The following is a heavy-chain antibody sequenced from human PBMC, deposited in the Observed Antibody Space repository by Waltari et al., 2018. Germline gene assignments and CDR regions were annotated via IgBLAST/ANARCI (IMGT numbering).Heavy chain of an antibody. V-gene: IGHV1-2*02. J-gene: IGHJ6*02. CDR1: GYTFTGYY. CDR2: VNPNSGGT. D-gene: IGHD6-13*01. CDR3: ARSWEYSSSWYGNYYYYGMDV. Sequence: QVQLVQSGAEVKKPGASVKVSCKASGYTFTGYYMHWVRQAPGQGLEWMGLVNPNSGGTNYAQKFQGRVTMTRETSISTAYMELSRLRSDDTAVYYCARSWEYSSSWYGNYYYYGMDVWGQGTTVTVSS.